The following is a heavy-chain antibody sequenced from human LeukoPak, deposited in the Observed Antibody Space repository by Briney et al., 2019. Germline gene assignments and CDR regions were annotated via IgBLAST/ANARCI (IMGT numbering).Heavy chain of an antibody. CDR2: ISGSGGST. V-gene: IGHV3-23*01. CDR1: GFTFSDYY. D-gene: IGHD6-19*01. CDR3: AKDQGIGWFTGVVDY. J-gene: IGHJ4*02. Sequence: GGSPRLSCAASGFTFSDYYMSWVRQAPGKGLEWVSGISGSGGSTVYADSVRGRFTISRDNFQNTVFLQMNSLRAEDTAVYYCAKDQGIGWFTGVVDYWGQGTLLTVSS.